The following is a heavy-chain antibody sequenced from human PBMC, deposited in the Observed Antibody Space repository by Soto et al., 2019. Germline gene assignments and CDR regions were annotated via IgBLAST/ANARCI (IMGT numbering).Heavy chain of an antibody. CDR3: TRLEYDVDV. Sequence: GGSLRLSCEASGFVLSVSAVHWLRQASGKGLEWVGRIRNKANNYATAYAASVKGRFTVSRDDSKNTAYLQMNSLKTEDSAVYYCTRLEYDVDVWGQGTTVTVSS. J-gene: IGHJ6*02. V-gene: IGHV3-73*01. CDR1: GFVLSVSA. CDR2: IRNKANNYAT.